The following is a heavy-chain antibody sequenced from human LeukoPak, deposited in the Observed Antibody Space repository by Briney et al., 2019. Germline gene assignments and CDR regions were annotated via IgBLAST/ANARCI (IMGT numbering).Heavy chain of an antibody. J-gene: IGHJ5*02. Sequence: SETLSLTCAVYGGSFSGYYWSWIRQPPGKGLEWIGEINHSGSTNYNPSLKSRVTISVDTSKNQFSLKLSSVIAADTAVYYCARRRIAAAENWFDPWGQGTLVTVSS. V-gene: IGHV4-34*01. CDR3: ARRRIAAAENWFDP. D-gene: IGHD6-13*01. CDR1: GGSFSGYY. CDR2: INHSGST.